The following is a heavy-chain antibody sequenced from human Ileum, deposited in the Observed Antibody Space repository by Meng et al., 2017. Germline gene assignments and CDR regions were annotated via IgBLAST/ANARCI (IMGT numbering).Heavy chain of an antibody. J-gene: IGHJ4*02. CDR1: GGSVSSANSY. Sequence: HVRLQESGPGLVRPSETLYPTCTVSGGSVSSANSYWSWIRQTPGKGLEWIGYVYNTGNTNSNPSLRSRLTMSVDTSNSQFSLKLTSVTAADTAAYYCARDHWGSLDYWGQGILVTVSS. D-gene: IGHD7-27*01. V-gene: IGHV4-61*01. CDR2: VYNTGNT. CDR3: ARDHWGSLDY.